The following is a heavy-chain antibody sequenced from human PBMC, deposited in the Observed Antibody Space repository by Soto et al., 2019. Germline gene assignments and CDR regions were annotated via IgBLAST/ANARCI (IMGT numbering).Heavy chain of an antibody. CDR2: IKQDGSEK. D-gene: IGHD4-4*01. CDR1: GFTFSSYW. Sequence: GGSVRLSCAASGFTFSSYWMSWVRQAPGKGLEWVANIKQDGSEKYYVDSVKGRFTISRDNAKNSLYLQMNSLRAEDTAVYYCASTYTNYYPYGMDVWGQRPTVT. V-gene: IGHV3-7*03. CDR3: ASTYTNYYPYGMDV. J-gene: IGHJ6*02.